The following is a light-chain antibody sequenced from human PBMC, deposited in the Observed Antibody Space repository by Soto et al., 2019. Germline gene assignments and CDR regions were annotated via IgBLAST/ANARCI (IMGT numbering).Light chain of an antibody. CDR3: RSYIMRSTPRV. CDR1: ISDVGASNF. J-gene: IGLJ1*01. V-gene: IGLV2-14*01. Sequence: QSSRNQPASVSGSPGQSSTISCTGTISDVGASNFVSWFQQHPGQAPKLIISEVDNRPSGVSNRFSGSKSGNTASLTISGLLAEDEADYYCRSYIMRSTPRVFGTGTKVTVL. CDR2: EVD.